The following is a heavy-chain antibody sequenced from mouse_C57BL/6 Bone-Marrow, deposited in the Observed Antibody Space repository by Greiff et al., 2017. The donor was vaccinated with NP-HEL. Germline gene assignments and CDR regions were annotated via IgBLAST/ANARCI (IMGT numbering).Heavy chain of an antibody. CDR2: INPSSGYT. CDR3: ARWGTMAY. CDR1: GYTFTSYT. Sequence: VMLVESGAELARPGASVKMSCKASGYTFTSYTMHWVKQRPGQGLEWIGYINPSSGYTKYNQKFKDKATLTADKSSSTAYMQLSSLTSEDSAVYYCARWGTMAYWGQGTLVTVSA. J-gene: IGHJ3*01. D-gene: IGHD1-1*02. V-gene: IGHV1-4*01.